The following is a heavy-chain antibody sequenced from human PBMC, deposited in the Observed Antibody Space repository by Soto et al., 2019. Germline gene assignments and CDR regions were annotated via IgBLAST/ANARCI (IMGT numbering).Heavy chain of an antibody. Sequence: QVQLVQSGDEVKKPGASVKVSCKASGYTFTSYDLNWVRQAAGQGLEWMGWMSPNSGSTGYAPKFQDRLTMTRDTSISTAYMELSSLRSEDTAVYYCYDLNYWGQGTLVTVSS. CDR1: GYTFTSYD. V-gene: IGHV1-8*01. J-gene: IGHJ4*02. D-gene: IGHD3-22*01. CDR2: MSPNSGST. CDR3: YDLNY.